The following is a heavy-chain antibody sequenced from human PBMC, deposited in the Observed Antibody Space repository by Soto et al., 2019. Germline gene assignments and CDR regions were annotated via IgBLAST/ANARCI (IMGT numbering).Heavy chain of an antibody. J-gene: IGHJ5*02. CDR1: GGTFSSYA. CDR3: AREGYYDSSPTGWFDP. Sequence: QVQLVQSGAEVKKPGSSVKVSCKASGGTFSSYAISWVRQAPGQGLEWMGGIIPIFGTANYAQKFQGRVTINADESTSTAYMELSSLRSEDTAVYYCAREGYYDSSPTGWFDPWGQGTLVTVSS. CDR2: IIPIFGTA. V-gene: IGHV1-69*12. D-gene: IGHD3-22*01.